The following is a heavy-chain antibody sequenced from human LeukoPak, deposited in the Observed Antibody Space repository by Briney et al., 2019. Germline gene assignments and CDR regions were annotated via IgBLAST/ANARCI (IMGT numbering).Heavy chain of an antibody. CDR3: ARRAMPATRAVQNYFDP. J-gene: IGHJ5*02. Sequence: PGGSLRLSCDVSGFNFSHYAMSWVRQPPGKGLEAVSAISGSGRSTYYVESVKGRSTISRDNSKNILYLQMNSLRTDDTALYYCARRAMPATRAVQNYFDPWGQGTLVTVSS. CDR1: GFNFSHYA. CDR2: ISGSGRST. D-gene: IGHD2-15*01. V-gene: IGHV3-23*01.